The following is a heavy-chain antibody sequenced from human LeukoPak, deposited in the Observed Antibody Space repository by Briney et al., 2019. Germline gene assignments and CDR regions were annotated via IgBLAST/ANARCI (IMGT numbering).Heavy chain of an antibody. D-gene: IGHD6-6*01. CDR3: AKGIAARFRPPEDYGMDV. CDR1: GFTFSSYA. Sequence: HSGGSLRLSCAASGFTFSSYAMSWVRQAPGKGLEWVSAISGSGGSTYYADSVKGRFTISRDNSKNTLYLQMNSLRAEDTAVYYCAKGIAARFRPPEDYGMDVWGQGTTVTVSS. CDR2: ISGSGGST. J-gene: IGHJ6*02. V-gene: IGHV3-23*01.